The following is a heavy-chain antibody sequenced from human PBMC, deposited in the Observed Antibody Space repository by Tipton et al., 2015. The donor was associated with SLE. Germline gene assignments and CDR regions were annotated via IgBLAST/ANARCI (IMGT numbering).Heavy chain of an antibody. D-gene: IGHD2-8*01. V-gene: IGHV3-7*03. J-gene: IGHJ3*02. CDR1: GFNFSSFW. Sequence: SLRLSCAASGFNFSSFWMTWVRQAPGKGLEWVASIKQDGSEKYYVEYVKGRFTISRHNAKNSLDLQMESLRAEDTAVYYCARGHVVPLSGVPGAFDIWGQGTMVTVSS. CDR2: IKQDGSEK. CDR3: ARGHVVPLSGVPGAFDI.